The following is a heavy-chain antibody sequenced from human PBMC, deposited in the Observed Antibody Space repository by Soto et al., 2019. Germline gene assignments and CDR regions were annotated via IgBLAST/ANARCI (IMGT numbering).Heavy chain of an antibody. CDR1: GYIFINYY. CDR3: ARDLAAADY. CDR2: FNPMSGST. Sequence: QVQLVQSGAEVKKPGASVKISCKTSGYIFINYYIHWVRQALGQGLEWVALFNPMSGSTNYAQKLKGGVTVNGDTSTSTVYMELSSLISEDTAVYYCARDLAAADYWGQGTLVTVSS. V-gene: IGHV1-46*04. J-gene: IGHJ4*02. D-gene: IGHD6-13*01.